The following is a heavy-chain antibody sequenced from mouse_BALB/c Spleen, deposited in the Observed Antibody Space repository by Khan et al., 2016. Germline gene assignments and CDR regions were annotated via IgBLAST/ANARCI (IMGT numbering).Heavy chain of an antibody. CDR1: GFTFTDYY. CDR2: IRNKANGYTT. V-gene: IGHV7-3*02. J-gene: IGHJ1*01. D-gene: IGHD1-1*01. CDR3: ARDGYYDGSSYWYFDV. Sequence: EVELVESGGGLVQPGGSLRLSCATSGFTFTDYYMSWVRQPPGKALEWLGFIRNKANGYTTEYSASVKGRFTISRDNSQSILYLQMNTLRAEDSATDYYARDGYYDGSSYWYFDVWGAGTTVTVSS.